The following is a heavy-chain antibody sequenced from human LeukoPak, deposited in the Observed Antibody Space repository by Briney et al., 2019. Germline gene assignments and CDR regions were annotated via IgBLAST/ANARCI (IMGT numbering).Heavy chain of an antibody. D-gene: IGHD2-15*01. J-gene: IGHJ4*02. CDR2: INHSGST. CDR3: ARPYCSGGSCYYDY. Sequence: SETLSLTCAVYGGFFGDYYWSWVRQPPGKGLEWIGEINHSGSTNYNPSLKSRVTMSVDTSKNQFSLKLSSVTAADTAVYYCARPYCSGGSCYYDYWGQGTLVTVSS. CDR1: GGFFGDYY. V-gene: IGHV4-34*01.